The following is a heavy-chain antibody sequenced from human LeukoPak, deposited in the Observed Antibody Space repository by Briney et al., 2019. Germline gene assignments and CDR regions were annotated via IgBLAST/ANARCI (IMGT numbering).Heavy chain of an antibody. J-gene: IGHJ4*02. D-gene: IGHD4-17*01. Sequence: PSETLSLTCTVSGGSISSSSYYWGWIRQPPGRGLEWIGSIYYSGSTYYNPSLKSRFTISVDTSKNQFSLKLTSVTAADTAMYYSASLHAYGDSWGQGTLVTVSS. CDR1: GGSISSSSYY. CDR3: ASLHAYGDS. CDR2: IYYSGST. V-gene: IGHV4-39*01.